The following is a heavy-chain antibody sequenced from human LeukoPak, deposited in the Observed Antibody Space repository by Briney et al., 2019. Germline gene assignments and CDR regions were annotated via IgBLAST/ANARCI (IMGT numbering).Heavy chain of an antibody. Sequence: GGSLRLSCAASGFXFSNYYISWIRQAPGKGLEWVSYINPSNTYTNYADSVKGRFTISRDNAKNSLYLQMNSLRAEDTAVYYCARGHYGMDVWGQGTTVTVSS. CDR3: ARGHYGMDV. CDR1: GFXFSNYY. CDR2: INPSNTYT. V-gene: IGHV3-11*03. J-gene: IGHJ6*02.